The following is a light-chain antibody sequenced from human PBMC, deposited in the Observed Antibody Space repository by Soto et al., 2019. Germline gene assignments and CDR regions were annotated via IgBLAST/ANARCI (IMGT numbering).Light chain of an antibody. Sequence: EIMLSQSPGTRSLSPLERASFSLLPSQSVSSSYLAWYQQKPGQAPRLLFYGASSRATGIPDRFSGSGSGTDFTLTISRLEPEDFAVYYCQQYGSSPFNFGPGTKVDIK. CDR1: QSVSSSY. V-gene: IGKV3-20*01. CDR2: GAS. CDR3: QQYGSSPFN. J-gene: IGKJ3*01.